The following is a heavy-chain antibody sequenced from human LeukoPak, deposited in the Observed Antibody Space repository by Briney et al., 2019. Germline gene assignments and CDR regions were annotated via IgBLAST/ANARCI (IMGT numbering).Heavy chain of an antibody. CDR3: AGIWYSSGYYFDY. CDR2: IYDTGTT. V-gene: IGHV4-59*11. CDR1: GDSISSHY. J-gene: IGHJ4*02. Sequence: SETLSLTCTVSGDSISSHYWSWIRQPPGKGLEWIAYIYDTGTTVSSPSLKSRVSMSLDRSKNEFSLQLTSVTAADTAVYYCAGIWYSSGYYFDYWGQGTLVTVSS. D-gene: IGHD6-19*01.